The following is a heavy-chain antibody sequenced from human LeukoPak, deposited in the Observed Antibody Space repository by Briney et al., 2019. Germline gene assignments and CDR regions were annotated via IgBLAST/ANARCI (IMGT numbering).Heavy chain of an antibody. J-gene: IGHJ4*02. Sequence: GGSLRLSCAASGFXFNNYGINWVRQAPGKGLEWVSGISGPGGNTYYADSVKGRFTISRDNSKNTLYLRMNSLRAEDTAVYYCATSRTLDYWGQGTLVTVSS. CDR2: ISGPGGNT. V-gene: IGHV3-23*01. CDR3: ATSRTLDY. CDR1: GFXFNNYG.